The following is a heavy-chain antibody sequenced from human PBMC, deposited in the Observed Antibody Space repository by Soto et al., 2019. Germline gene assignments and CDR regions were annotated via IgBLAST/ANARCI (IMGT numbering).Heavy chain of an antibody. J-gene: IGHJ4*02. Sequence: QVQLVQSGAEVKKPGSSVKVSCKASGGTFSSYTISWVRQAPGQGLEWMGRIIPILGIANYAQKFQGRVTITADKSTSTAYMERSSLRSEDTAVYYCASITTVGYGYFDYWGQGTLVTVSS. CDR1: GGTFSSYT. CDR3: ASITTVGYGYFDY. CDR2: IIPILGIA. D-gene: IGHD3-22*01. V-gene: IGHV1-69*02.